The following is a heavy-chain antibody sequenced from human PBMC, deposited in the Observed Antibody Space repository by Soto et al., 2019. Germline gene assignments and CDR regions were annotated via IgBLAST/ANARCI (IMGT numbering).Heavy chain of an antibody. CDR1: GYSFTSYW. CDR3: ARHLPYYYDSSGFFDY. CDR2: IYPGDSDT. Sequence: GESLKISCKGSGYSFTSYWIGWVRQMPGKGLEWMEIIYPGDSDTRYSPSFQGQVTISADKSISTAYLQWSSLKASDTAMYYCARHLPYYYDSSGFFDYWGQGTLVTVSS. J-gene: IGHJ4*02. V-gene: IGHV5-51*01. D-gene: IGHD3-22*01.